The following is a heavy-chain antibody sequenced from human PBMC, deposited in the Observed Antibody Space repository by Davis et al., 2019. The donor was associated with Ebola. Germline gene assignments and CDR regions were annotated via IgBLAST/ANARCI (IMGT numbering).Heavy chain of an antibody. CDR1: GFIASENY. Sequence: GESLKISCAASGFIASENYMSWIRQAPGRGLEWVSIFHRAGSTYYADSVKGRFTISRDDSKNTIFLQMNNLRVEDTARYYCARGSPYGEYEPPDYLGQGTLVTVSS. J-gene: IGHJ4*02. CDR3: ARGSPYGEYEPPDY. D-gene: IGHD4/OR15-4a*01. V-gene: IGHV3-66*02. CDR2: FHRAGST.